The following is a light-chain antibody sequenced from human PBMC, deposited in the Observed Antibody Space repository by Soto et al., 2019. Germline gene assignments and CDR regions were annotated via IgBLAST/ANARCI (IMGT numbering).Light chain of an antibody. J-gene: IGKJ2*01. CDR1: QSVSSSY. V-gene: IGKV3-20*01. CDR3: QQYGSSPPMYT. Sequence: EIVLTQSPGTLSLSPGERATLSCRASQSVSSSYLAWYQQKPGQAPRLLIYGASSRATGIADRFSGSGSGTDFTLTISRVEPEDFAVYYCQQYGSSPPMYTFGQGTKLEIK. CDR2: GAS.